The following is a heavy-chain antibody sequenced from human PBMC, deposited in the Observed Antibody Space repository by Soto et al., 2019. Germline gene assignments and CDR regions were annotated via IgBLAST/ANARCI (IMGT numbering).Heavy chain of an antibody. V-gene: IGHV3-7*04. Sequence: EVQLVESGGGLVQPGGSLRLCCAASGFTFSSYWMSWVRQAPGKGLEWVANIKQDGSEKYYVDSVKGRFTISRDNAKNSLYLQMNSLRAEDTAVYYCARDIPSMVRGVIDIWGQGTMVTVSS. CDR1: GFTFSSYW. CDR3: ARDIPSMVRGVIDI. D-gene: IGHD3-10*01. CDR2: IKQDGSEK. J-gene: IGHJ3*02.